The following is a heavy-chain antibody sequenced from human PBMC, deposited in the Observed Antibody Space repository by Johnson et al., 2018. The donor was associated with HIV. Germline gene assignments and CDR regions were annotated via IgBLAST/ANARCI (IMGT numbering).Heavy chain of an antibody. CDR3: ARDPSPIVGATYAFDI. CDR2: IGTKTDNYAT. V-gene: IGHV3-73*01. Sequence: MLLVESGGGLVQPGGSLRLSCAASGFTFSGSAIHWVRQTPGKGLEWVGHIGTKTDNYATAYVESVKGRFTISRDNSKNTLFLQMNSLRAEDTAVYYCARDPSPIVGATYAFDIWGQGTMVTVSS. D-gene: IGHD1-26*01. CDR1: GFTFSGSA. J-gene: IGHJ3*02.